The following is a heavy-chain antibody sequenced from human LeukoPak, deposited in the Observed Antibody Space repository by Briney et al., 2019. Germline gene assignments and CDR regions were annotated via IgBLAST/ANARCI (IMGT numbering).Heavy chain of an antibody. J-gene: IGHJ6*02. CDR3: ARVGDDYYGMDV. Sequence: GGSLRISCGGSGFTFRTSEMNWVRQAPGEGMEWVSYISSTGSIIHYADSVKGRFTISRDNAKNSLYLQMNSLSAEDTAVYYCARVGDDYYGMDVWGQGTTVTVFS. D-gene: IGHD3-10*01. CDR1: GFTFRTSE. CDR2: ISSTGSII. V-gene: IGHV3-48*03.